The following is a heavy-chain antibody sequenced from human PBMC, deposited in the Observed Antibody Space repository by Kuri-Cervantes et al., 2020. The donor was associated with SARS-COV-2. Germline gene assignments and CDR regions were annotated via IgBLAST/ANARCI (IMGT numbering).Heavy chain of an antibody. Sequence: GGSLRLSCAASGFTFSSYWMSWVRQAPGKGLEWVANIKQDGSEKYYVDSVKGRFTISRDNAKNSLYLQMNSLRAEDTAVYYCAIGRQWLALYYFDYWGQGTLVTVSS. CDR3: AIGRQWLALYYFDY. D-gene: IGHD6-19*01. J-gene: IGHJ4*02. V-gene: IGHV3-7*01. CDR1: GFTFSSYW. CDR2: IKQDGSEK.